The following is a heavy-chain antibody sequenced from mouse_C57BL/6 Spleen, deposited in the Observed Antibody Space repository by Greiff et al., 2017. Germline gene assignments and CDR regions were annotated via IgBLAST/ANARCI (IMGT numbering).Heavy chain of an antibody. D-gene: IGHD2-1*01. V-gene: IGHV1-59*01. CDR1: GYTFTSYW. Sequence: QVQLQQPGAELVRPGTSVKLSCKASGYTFTSYWMHWVKQRPGQGLEWIGVIDPSDSYTNYNQKFKGKATLTVDTSSSTAYMQLSSLTSEDSAVYYCARSGNYDYWGKGTTLTVSS. J-gene: IGHJ2*01. CDR3: ARSGNYDY. CDR2: IDPSDSYT.